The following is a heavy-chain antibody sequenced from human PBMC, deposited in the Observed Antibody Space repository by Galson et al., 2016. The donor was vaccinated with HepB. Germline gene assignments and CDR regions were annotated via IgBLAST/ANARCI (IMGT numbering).Heavy chain of an antibody. V-gene: IGHV1-69*13. D-gene: IGHD6-19*01. CDR3: ARDLYNSGWFHALDI. CDR1: GGTFSSYT. CDR2: IIPIFGSS. Sequence: SVKVSCKASGGTFSSYTFSWVRQAPGQGLEWMGGIIPIFGSSYYAQKFQGRVAITADESTRTVYLEVSSLTSEDTAMYYCARDLYNSGWFHALDIWDEGTLVTVSS. J-gene: IGHJ3*02.